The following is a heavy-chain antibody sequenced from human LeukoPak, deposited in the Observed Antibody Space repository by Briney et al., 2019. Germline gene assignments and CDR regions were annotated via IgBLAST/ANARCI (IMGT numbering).Heavy chain of an antibody. CDR1: GLTFSTYE. J-gene: IGHJ5*02. V-gene: IGHV3-48*03. Sequence: GSLRLSCTASGLTFSTYEMRWVRQAPGQGLEWIADITISGHTKNYADTVKGRFTISRDTAMSSLYLQMNSLRVEDTGVFYCARGDPHADLWGQGTLVTVSS. CDR3: ARGDPHADL. CDR2: ITISGHTK.